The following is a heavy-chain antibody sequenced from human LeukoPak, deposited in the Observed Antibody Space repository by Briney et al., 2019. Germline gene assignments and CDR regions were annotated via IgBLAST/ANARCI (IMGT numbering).Heavy chain of an antibody. Sequence: GSLRLSCVASGFTFSGFAMIWVRQAPGKGLQWVSAISGPSSHTYYADSVKGRFTISRDNAKNSLYLQMNSLRAEDTAVYYCARDSGFIWGQGTLVTVSS. CDR2: ISGPSSHT. D-gene: IGHD7-27*01. V-gene: IGHV3-21*01. CDR1: GFTFSGFA. J-gene: IGHJ4*02. CDR3: ARDSGFI.